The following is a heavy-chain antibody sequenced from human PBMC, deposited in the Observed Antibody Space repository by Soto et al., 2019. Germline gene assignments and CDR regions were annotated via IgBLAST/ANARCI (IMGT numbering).Heavy chain of an antibody. Sequence: QVQLVQSGAEVKKPGSSVKVSCKASGGTFSSYAISWVRQAPGQGLEWMGGIIPIFGTANYAQKFQGRVTNTAVEATSTAYMELSSLRSDDTAVYYCARDGYCSGGSCYQYYYYYYGMDVWGQGTTVTVSS. J-gene: IGHJ6*02. CDR2: IIPIFGTA. CDR1: GGTFSSYA. V-gene: IGHV1-69*12. D-gene: IGHD2-15*01. CDR3: ARDGYCSGGSCYQYYYYYYGMDV.